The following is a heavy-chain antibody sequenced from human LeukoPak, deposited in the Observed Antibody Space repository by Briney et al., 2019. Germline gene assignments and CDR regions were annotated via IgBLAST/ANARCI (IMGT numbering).Heavy chain of an antibody. V-gene: IGHV4-4*07. CDR1: GGSISSYY. Sequence: SETLSLTCTVSGGSISSYYWSWIRQPAGKGLEWIGRIYTSGGTNYNPSLKSRVTMSVDTSKNQFSLKLSSVTAADTAVYYCAGNYDILTGVDYWGQGTLVTVSS. CDR3: AGNYDILTGVDY. J-gene: IGHJ4*02. D-gene: IGHD3-9*01. CDR2: IYTSGGT.